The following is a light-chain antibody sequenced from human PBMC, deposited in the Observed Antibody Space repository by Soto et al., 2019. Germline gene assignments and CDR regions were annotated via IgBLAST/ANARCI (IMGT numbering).Light chain of an antibody. J-gene: IGLJ1*01. CDR1: SSDVGGYNF. V-gene: IGLV2-8*01. CDR2: EVS. CDR3: SSLADTAGTNDHYV. Sequence: QSALTQPPSASGSPGQSVTISCTGTSSDVGGYNFVSWYQQHPGKAPKLMIFEVSKRPSGVPDRFSGSKSGNTASLTVSGLRAEDEADYYCSSLADTAGTNDHYVFGTGTKLTVL.